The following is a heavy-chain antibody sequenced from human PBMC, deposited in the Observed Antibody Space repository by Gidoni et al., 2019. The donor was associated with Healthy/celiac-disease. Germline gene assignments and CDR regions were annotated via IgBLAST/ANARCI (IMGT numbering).Heavy chain of an antibody. V-gene: IGHV3-48*04. CDR1: GFTFRSYS. CDR2: ISSSSSTI. Sequence: EVQLVESGGGLVQPGGSLRLSCAASGFTFRSYSMNWVRQAPGKGLEWVSYISSSSSTIYYADSVKGRFTISRDNAKNSLYLKMNSLRAEDTAVYYCARLDSGSYVGWFDPWGQGTLVTVSS. D-gene: IGHD1-26*01. CDR3: ARLDSGSYVGWFDP. J-gene: IGHJ5*02.